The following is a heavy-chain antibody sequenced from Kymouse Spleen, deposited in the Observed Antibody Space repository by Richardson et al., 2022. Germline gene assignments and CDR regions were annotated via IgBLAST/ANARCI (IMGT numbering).Heavy chain of an antibody. J-gene: IGHJ4*02,IGHJ5*02. CDR2: IYYSGST. D-gene: IGHD3-9*01. Sequence: QVQLQESGPGLVKPSETLSLTCTVSGGSISSYYWSWIRQPPGKGLEWIGYIYYSGSTNYNPSLKSRVTISVDTSKNQFSLKLSSVTAADTAVYYCAREDDILTQGTLVTVSS. V-gene: IGHV4-59*01. CDR1: GGSISSYY.